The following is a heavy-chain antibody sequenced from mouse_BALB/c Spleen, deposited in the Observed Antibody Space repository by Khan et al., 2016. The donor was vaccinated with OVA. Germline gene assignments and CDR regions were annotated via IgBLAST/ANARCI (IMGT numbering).Heavy chain of an antibody. V-gene: IGHV1-76*01. D-gene: IGHD3-2*02. CDR3: AREEALYHFDH. J-gene: IGHJ2*01. Sequence: QVQLKESVAELVRPGASVKLSCKTSAYIFTSYWIHWVKQRSGQGLEWIARIYPGTDNSYYNEKFKDKATLTADKSSSTAYMQLSSLKSEDSDVCFCAREEALYHFDHWGQGTTLTVSS. CDR2: IYPGTDNS. CDR1: AYIFTSYW.